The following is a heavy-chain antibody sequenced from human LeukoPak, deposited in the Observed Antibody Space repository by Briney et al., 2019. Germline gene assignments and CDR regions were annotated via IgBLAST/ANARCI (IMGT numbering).Heavy chain of an antibody. V-gene: IGHV4-59*01. J-gene: IGHJ4*02. CDR3: AKGPRVPAATYYFDD. CDR2: IYNSGST. D-gene: IGHD2-2*01. CDR1: GGSLSSYY. Sequence: SETLSLTCTVSGGSLSSYYWSWIRQPPGKGLEWIGYIYNSGSTNYNPSLKSRVTISVDTSKNQFSLNLSSVDAADTAMYYCAKGPRVPAATYYFDDWGQGTLVHVSS.